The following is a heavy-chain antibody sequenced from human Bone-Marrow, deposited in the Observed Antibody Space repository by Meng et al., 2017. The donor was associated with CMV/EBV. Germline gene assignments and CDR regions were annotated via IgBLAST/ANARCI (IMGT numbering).Heavy chain of an antibody. CDR1: GGSFSGYY. V-gene: IGHV4-34*01. D-gene: IGHD5-12*01. CDR2: INHSGST. CDR3: ASVRRDIVATGIFDY. J-gene: IGHJ4*02. Sequence: SETLSLTCAVYGGSFSGYYWSWIRQPPGKGLEWIGEINHSGSTNYNPSLKSRVTISVDTSKNQFSLKLSSVTAADTAVYYCASVRRDIVATGIFDYWGQGTLVTVSS.